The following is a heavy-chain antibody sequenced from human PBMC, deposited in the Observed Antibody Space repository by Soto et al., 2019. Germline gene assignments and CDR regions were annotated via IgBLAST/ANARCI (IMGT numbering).Heavy chain of an antibody. Sequence: QVQLVQSGAEVKKPGSSVKVSCKASGGTFSSYTISWVRQAPGQGLEWMGRIIPILGIANYAQKFQGRVTITADKSTSTGYMGLSSLRSEDTGVYYCGGRLGSSGWSEGGYWGQGTLVTVSS. CDR1: GGTFSSYT. CDR3: GGRLGSSGWSEGGY. D-gene: IGHD6-19*01. CDR2: IIPILGIA. J-gene: IGHJ4*02. V-gene: IGHV1-69*02.